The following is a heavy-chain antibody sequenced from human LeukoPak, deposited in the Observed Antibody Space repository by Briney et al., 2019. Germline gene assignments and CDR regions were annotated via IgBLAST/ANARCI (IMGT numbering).Heavy chain of an antibody. D-gene: IGHD3-16*01. J-gene: IGHJ4*02. CDR3: AGAAGLGNYLIDY. V-gene: IGHV3-33*01. Sequence: PGGSLRLSCAASGFIFSGDAIPWVRQAPGKGLEWVALIWSDGSQTKYAGSVKGRFTVSRDNSKNTAFLQMSGLTVEDTAVYYCAGAAGLGNYLIDYWGQGTLVTVSS. CDR1: GFIFSGDA. CDR2: IWSDGSQT.